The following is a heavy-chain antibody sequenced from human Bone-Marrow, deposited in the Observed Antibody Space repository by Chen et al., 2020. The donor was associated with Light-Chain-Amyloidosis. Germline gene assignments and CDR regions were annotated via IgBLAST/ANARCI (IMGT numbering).Heavy chain of an antibody. Sequence: QVQLQESGPGLVKPSETLSLTCTVSGGSISSYYWSWIRQPPGKGLEWIVYIYYSGSTNYNPSLKMRVTISVDTSKNQFSLMLGFVPAADTAVDYYARDYRAAAGTPSYDFYYGMDVWGQGTTVTVSS. J-gene: IGHJ6*02. CDR3: ARDYRAAAGTPSYDFYYGMDV. CDR2: IYYSGST. V-gene: IGHV4-59*01. CDR1: GGSISSYY. D-gene: IGHD6-13*01.